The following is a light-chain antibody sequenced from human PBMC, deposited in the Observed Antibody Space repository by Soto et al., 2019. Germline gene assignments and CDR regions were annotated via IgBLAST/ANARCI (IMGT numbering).Light chain of an antibody. CDR2: NDN. Sequence: QSVLTQPSSASGTPGQTVTISCSGTSSNIGTNTVNWYRQVPGTAPKLLIFNDNVRPSGVPGRFSGSRSGTSASLAISGLQSEDEPDYYCAAWDGRLNVVLLGGGTKLTVL. CDR1: SSNIGTNT. V-gene: IGLV1-44*01. CDR3: AAWDGRLNVVL. J-gene: IGLJ2*01.